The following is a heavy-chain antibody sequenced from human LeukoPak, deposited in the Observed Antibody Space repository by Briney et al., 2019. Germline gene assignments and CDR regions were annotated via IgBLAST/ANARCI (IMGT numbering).Heavy chain of an antibody. D-gene: IGHD2-15*01. CDR1: GFTFTEYW. CDR2: IDTASNT. CDR3: ARTVCSGGSCPHDY. J-gene: IGHJ4*02. V-gene: IGHV3-69-1*01. Sequence: PGGSLRLSCEASGFTFTEYWMTWVRQAPGKGLEWVSSIDTASNTFYADSVKGRFTVSRDNAENSLDLQMNSLRAEDTAVYYCARTVCSGGSCPHDYWGQGTLVTVSS.